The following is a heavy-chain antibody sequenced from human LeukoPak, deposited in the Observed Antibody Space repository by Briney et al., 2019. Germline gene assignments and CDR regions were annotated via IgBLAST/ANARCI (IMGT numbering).Heavy chain of an antibody. CDR1: GDSVSSSTAA. CDR2: TYYRSKRYT. V-gene: IGHV6-1*01. CDR3: ARYPTGWYLDY. Sequence: SQTLSLTCAISGDSVSSSTAAWNWARQSPSRGLEWLGRTYYRSKRYTDYAVSVRSRININPDTSKNQFSLQLNSVTPEDMAVYYCARYPTGWYLDYWGQGTLVTVSS. J-gene: IGHJ4*02. D-gene: IGHD6-19*01.